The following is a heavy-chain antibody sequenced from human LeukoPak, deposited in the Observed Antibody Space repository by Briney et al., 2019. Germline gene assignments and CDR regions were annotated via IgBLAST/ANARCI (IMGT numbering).Heavy chain of an antibody. J-gene: IGHJ4*02. D-gene: IGHD4-11*01. V-gene: IGHV1-18*01. CDR1: GGTFSSYA. Sequence: ASVKVSCKASGGTFSSYAISWVRQAPGQGLEWMGWISANNGNTNYAQKLQGRVTMTTDTSTSTAYMEMRSLRSDDTAVYYCTRLQHQSFDYWGQGTLVTVSS. CDR3: TRLQHQSFDY. CDR2: ISANNGNT.